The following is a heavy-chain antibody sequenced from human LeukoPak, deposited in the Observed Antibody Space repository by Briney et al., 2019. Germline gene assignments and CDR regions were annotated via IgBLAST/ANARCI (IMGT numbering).Heavy chain of an antibody. CDR3: ARLIGLTIAAAATDY. Sequence: PGGSLRLSCVASGFTFSSNVLNWVRQAPGKGLEWVSVSGTYGRTQYADSVKGRFTISRDNAKNPLYLQMNSLRAEDTALYYCARLIGLTIAAAATDYWGQGALVTVSS. D-gene: IGHD6-13*01. V-gene: IGHV3-23*01. J-gene: IGHJ4*02. CDR1: GFTFSSNV. CDR2: SGTYGRT.